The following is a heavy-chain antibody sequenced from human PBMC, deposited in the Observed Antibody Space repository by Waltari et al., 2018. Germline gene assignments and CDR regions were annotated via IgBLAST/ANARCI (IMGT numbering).Heavy chain of an antibody. Sequence: QVQLQESGPGLVKPSQTLSLTCTVSGGSISSGSYYWSWLRQPAGKGLEWIGRIYTSGSTNYNPSLKSRVTISVDTSKNQFSLKLSSVTAADTAVYYCARDIRDGYNFDAFDIWGQGTMVTVSS. J-gene: IGHJ3*02. CDR2: IYTSGST. CDR1: GGSISSGSYY. D-gene: IGHD5-12*01. V-gene: IGHV4-61*02. CDR3: ARDIRDGYNFDAFDI.